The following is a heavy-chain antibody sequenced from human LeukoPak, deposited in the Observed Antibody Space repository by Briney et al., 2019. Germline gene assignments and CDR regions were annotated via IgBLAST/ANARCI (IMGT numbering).Heavy chain of an antibody. Sequence: GGSLRLSCAASGFNFGAYAMSWVRQSPGKGLEWVSAINGIGGYTYSADSVKGRLTISRDNSKSTLFLQMNSLRAEDSAVYYCAKAPRDGYNPLDYWGQGTLVTVSS. V-gene: IGHV3-23*01. CDR3: AKAPRDGYNPLDY. CDR1: GFNFGAYA. CDR2: INGIGGYT. D-gene: IGHD5-24*01. J-gene: IGHJ4*02.